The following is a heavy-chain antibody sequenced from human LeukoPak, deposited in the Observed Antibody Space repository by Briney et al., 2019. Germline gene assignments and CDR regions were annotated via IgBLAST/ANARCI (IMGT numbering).Heavy chain of an antibody. Sequence: GESLKISCKGSGYSFTSYWIGWVRQMPGKGLEWMGIIYPGDSDTRYSPSFQGQVTISADKSISTAYLQWSSLKASETAMYYYARQDIVVVPAAMGYYYYYYGMDVWGQGTTVTVSS. J-gene: IGHJ6*02. CDR2: IYPGDSDT. D-gene: IGHD2-2*01. V-gene: IGHV5-51*01. CDR1: GYSFTSYW. CDR3: ARQDIVVVPAAMGYYYYYYGMDV.